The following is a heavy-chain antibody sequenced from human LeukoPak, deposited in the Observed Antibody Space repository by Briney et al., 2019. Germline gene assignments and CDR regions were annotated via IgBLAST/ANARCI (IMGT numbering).Heavy chain of an antibody. J-gene: IGHJ4*02. CDR3: ARPAEIGVGVDY. CDR1: GGSISSSSYY. Sequence: SETLSLTCTVSGGSISSSSYYWGWIRQPPGKGLEWIGSIYYSGSTYYNPPVKSRVTISVDTSKNQFSLKLSSVTAADTAVYYCARPAEIGVGVDYWGQGTLVTVSS. V-gene: IGHV4-39*01. D-gene: IGHD3-3*01. CDR2: IYYSGST.